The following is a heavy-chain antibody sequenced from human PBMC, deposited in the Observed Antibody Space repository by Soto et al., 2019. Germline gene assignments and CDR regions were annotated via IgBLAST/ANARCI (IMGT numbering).Heavy chain of an antibody. D-gene: IGHD3-10*01. CDR3: AREGILSR. V-gene: IGHV3-48*02. Sequence: GGSLRLFCAASEFTFSNYNMNWVRQAPGKGLEWISYIGSSSNIIYYADSVKGRFTISRDNAKNSLFLQMSSLKDEATAVYYCAREGILSRWGHVTPVPVSP. CDR2: IGSSSNII. CDR1: EFTFSNYN. J-gene: IGHJ4*01.